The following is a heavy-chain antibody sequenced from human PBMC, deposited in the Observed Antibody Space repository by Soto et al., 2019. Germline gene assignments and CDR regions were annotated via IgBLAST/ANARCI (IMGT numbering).Heavy chain of an antibody. CDR1: GFTFSSYA. CDR3: TTGYCSGGSCYFGGGYYYYYGMDV. J-gene: IGHJ6*02. V-gene: IGHV3-15*01. Sequence: EVQLLESGGGLVQPGGSLRLSCAASGFTFSSYAMSWVRQAPGKGLEWVGRIKSKTDGGTTDYAAPVKGRFTISRDDSKNTLYLQMNSLKTEDTAVYYCTTGYCSGGSCYFGGGYYYYYGMDVWGQGTTVTVSS. CDR2: IKSKTDGGTT. D-gene: IGHD2-15*01.